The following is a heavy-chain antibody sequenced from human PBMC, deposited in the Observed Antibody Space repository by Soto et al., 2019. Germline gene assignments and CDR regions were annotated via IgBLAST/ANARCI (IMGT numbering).Heavy chain of an antibody. Sequence: SGGSLRLSCEGFGYTFRSYGMIWVRQATGKGLECVSYISSDETIVNYADSVKGRFTISRDSAKNSLFLQMNSLRDEDTAVYYCVRGGGVGTTWGYYWGQGAQVTVSS. CDR1: GYTFRSYG. CDR3: VRGGGVGTTWGYY. V-gene: IGHV3-48*02. D-gene: IGHD1-26*01. CDR2: ISSDETIV. J-gene: IGHJ4*02.